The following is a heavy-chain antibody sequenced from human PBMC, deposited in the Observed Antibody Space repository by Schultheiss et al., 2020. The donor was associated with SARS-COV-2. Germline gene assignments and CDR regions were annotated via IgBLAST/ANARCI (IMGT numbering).Heavy chain of an antibody. CDR3: ARDGEGIAARGWGMDV. CDR2: IWYDGSNK. V-gene: IGHV3-33*01. D-gene: IGHD6-6*01. Sequence: GGSLRLSCAASGFTFSSYGMHWVRQAPGKGLEWVAGIWYDGSNKYYADSVKGRFTISRDNSKNTLYLQMNSLRAEDTAVYYCARDGEGIAARGWGMDVWGQGTTVTVSS. J-gene: IGHJ6*02. CDR1: GFTFSSYG.